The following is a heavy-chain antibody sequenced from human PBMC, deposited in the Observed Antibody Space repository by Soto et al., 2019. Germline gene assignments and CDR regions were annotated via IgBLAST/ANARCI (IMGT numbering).Heavy chain of an antibody. Sequence: ADTLSLTCAVSGASISSTRFSWGWIRQPPGKGLEWIGGIYNTGRTSYNPSLKSRVTISVDMSKNQFSLRLTSVTAADTAIYHCVRYNAWGQGILVTVSS. CDR3: VRYNA. D-gene: IGHD1-1*01. J-gene: IGHJ5*02. CDR1: GASISSTRFS. CDR2: IYNTGRT. V-gene: IGHV4-39*01.